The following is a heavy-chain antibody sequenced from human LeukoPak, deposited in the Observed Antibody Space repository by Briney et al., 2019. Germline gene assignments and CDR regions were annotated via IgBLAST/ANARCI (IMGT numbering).Heavy chain of an antibody. Sequence: GGSLRLSCAASGFPLSSYSMTWVRQAPGKGLEWVASINHNGNVNYYVDSVKGRFTISRDNAKNSLYLQMSNLRAEDTAVYFCARGGGLDVWGQGATVTVSS. D-gene: IGHD3-16*01. CDR3: ARGGGLDV. V-gene: IGHV3-7*03. CDR2: INHNGNVN. J-gene: IGHJ6*02. CDR1: GFPLSSYS.